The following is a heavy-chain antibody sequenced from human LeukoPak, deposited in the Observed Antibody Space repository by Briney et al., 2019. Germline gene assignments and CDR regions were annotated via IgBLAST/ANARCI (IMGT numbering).Heavy chain of an antibody. Sequence: SETLSLTCTVSGGSISSDYWSWIRQPPGEGLGWIWSIYYSGSTYYNPSLKSRVTISVDTSKNQFSLKLSSVTAADTAVSFCARGPYSYHSSGAFDIWGEGTMVTVSS. J-gene: IGHJ3*02. CDR1: GGSISSDY. CDR3: ARGPYSYHSSGAFDI. D-gene: IGHD3-22*01. V-gene: IGHV4-59*08. CDR2: IYYSGST.